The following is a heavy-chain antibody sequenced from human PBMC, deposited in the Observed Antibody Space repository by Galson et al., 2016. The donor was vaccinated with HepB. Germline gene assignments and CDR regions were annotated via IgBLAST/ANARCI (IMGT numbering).Heavy chain of an antibody. CDR1: GASISSYY. J-gene: IGHJ6*02. CDR3: ARDWDYGMDV. Sequence: SETLSLTCSVSGASISSYYWSWIRQPPGKGLEWIGYTYYSGSTNYSPSLKSRVTISVDMSKNQFFLKVTSVTAADTAVYYCARDWDYGMDVWGQGTTVTVAS. V-gene: IGHV4-59*01. D-gene: IGHD3-16*01. CDR2: TYYSGST.